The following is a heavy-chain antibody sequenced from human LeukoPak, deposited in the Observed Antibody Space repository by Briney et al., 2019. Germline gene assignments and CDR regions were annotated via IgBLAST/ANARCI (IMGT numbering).Heavy chain of an antibody. CDR2: IYYSGST. D-gene: IGHD6-13*01. Sequence: PSETLSLTCTVSGGSISSYYWSWIRQPPGKGLEWIGYIYYSGSTNYNPSLKRRVTISVDTSKNQFSLKLSSVTAADTAVYYCARDSSSSFHTWAYFQHWGQGTLVTVSS. V-gene: IGHV4-59*01. CDR1: GGSISSYY. CDR3: ARDSSSSFHTWAYFQH. J-gene: IGHJ1*01.